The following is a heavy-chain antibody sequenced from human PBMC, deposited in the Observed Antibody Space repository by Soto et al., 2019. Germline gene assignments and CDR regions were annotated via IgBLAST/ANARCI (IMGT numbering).Heavy chain of an antibody. V-gene: IGHV1-69*12. CDR1: GGTFSSYA. CDR2: IIPIFGTA. Sequence: QVQLVQSGAEVKKPGSSVKVSCKASGGTFSSYAISWVRQAPGQGLEWMGGIIPIFGTANYAQKFQGRVTITADEPTRTASMELSSRRSEDTAVYYCARERLGRDDGEHGGWFDPWGQGTLVTVSS. CDR3: ARERLGRDDGEHGGWFDP. D-gene: IGHD3-10*01. J-gene: IGHJ5*02.